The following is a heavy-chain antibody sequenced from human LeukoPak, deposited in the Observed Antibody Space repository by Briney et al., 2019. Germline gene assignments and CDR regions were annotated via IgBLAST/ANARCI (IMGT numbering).Heavy chain of an antibody. D-gene: IGHD5-12*01. J-gene: IGHJ4*02. Sequence: GGSLRLSCAASGFTFANYAMSWVRQAPGEGLEWVSSVSGSGEETHSTDSVKGRFTISRDNSKGTLYLQLSSLRAEDTAVYYCAKVQYSDYDMNFDSWGQGTLVTVSS. CDR2: VSGSGEET. CDR1: GFTFANYA. V-gene: IGHV3-23*01. CDR3: AKVQYSDYDMNFDS.